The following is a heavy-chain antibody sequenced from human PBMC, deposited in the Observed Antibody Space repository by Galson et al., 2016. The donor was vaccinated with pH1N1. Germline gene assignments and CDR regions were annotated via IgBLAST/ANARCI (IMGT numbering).Heavy chain of an antibody. Sequence: SLRLSCAASGFTFSSYAMAWVRQAPGKGLECVSTITGSGGGTYYADSVKGRFTFSRDNSKNTLYLQMNSLRAEDTAVYYCAKAPTGTANGRTYFDYWGQGVRVVVSS. J-gene: IGHJ4*02. D-gene: IGHD1-7*01. V-gene: IGHV3-23*01. CDR2: ITGSGGGT. CDR1: GFTFSSYA. CDR3: AKAPTGTANGRTYFDY.